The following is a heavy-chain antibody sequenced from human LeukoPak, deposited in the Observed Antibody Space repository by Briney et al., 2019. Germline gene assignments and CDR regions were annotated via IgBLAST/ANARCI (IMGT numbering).Heavy chain of an antibody. J-gene: IGHJ4*02. D-gene: IGHD6-19*01. CDR3: ARSSGWWSLDY. CDR2: FDTGFGT. V-gene: IGHV3-23*01. Sequence: GGSLRLSCAASGLTFSTASLHWVRQAPGRGLEWVSAFDTGFGTYYPDSLKGRFTISRDNSKNTLFLQMNSLRAEDTAVYYCARSSGWWSLDYWGQGTLVTVSS. CDR1: GLTFSTAS.